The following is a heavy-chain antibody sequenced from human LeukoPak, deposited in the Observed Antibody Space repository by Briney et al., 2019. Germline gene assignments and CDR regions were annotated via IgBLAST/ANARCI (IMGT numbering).Heavy chain of an antibody. V-gene: IGHV4-30-4*08. J-gene: IGHJ6*03. CDR3: ARVSCSSTSCYTGINEGYYYYYYMDV. CDR2: IYYSGST. Sequence: SQTLSLTCTVSGGSISSGDYYWSWILQPPGKGLEWIGDIYYSGSTYDNPSLKSRVTISVDTSKNQFSLKLSSVTAADTAVYYCARVSCSSTSCYTGINEGYYYYYYMDVWGKGTTVTVSS. CDR1: GGSISSGDYY. D-gene: IGHD2-2*02.